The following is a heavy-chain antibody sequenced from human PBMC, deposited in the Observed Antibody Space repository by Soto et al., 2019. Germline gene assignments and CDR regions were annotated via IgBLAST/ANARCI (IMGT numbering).Heavy chain of an antibody. V-gene: IGHV1-18*01. J-gene: IGHJ6*02. D-gene: IGHD3-10*01. CDR3: ARDSATLVPGV. CDR1: GYTFIRNG. CDR2: ISAYNGNT. Sequence: QVQLVQSGAEVKKPGASGQVSCKASGYTFIRNGISWVRQAPGQGLEWMGWISAYNGNTEYAQKFQGRVTMTTDTSTSTAYMELRNLRSDDTAVYYCARDSATLVPGVWGQGTKVTVSS.